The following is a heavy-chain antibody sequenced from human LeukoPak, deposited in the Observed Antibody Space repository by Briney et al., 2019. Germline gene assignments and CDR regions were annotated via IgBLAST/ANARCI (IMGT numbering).Heavy chain of an antibody. CDR3: ARGIAVAGAEY. CDR1: GGSISSFF. D-gene: IGHD6-19*01. CDR2: INHSGST. J-gene: IGHJ4*02. V-gene: IGHV4-34*01. Sequence: PSETLSLTCTVSGGSISSFFWSWIRQPPGKGLEWIGEINHSGSTNYNPSLKSRVTISVDTSKNQFSLKLSSVTAADTAVYYCARGIAVAGAEYWGQGTLVTVSS.